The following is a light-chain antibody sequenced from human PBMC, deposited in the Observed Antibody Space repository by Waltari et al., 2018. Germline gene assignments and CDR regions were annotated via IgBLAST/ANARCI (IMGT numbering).Light chain of an antibody. CDR2: DVN. CDR1: SSDIGGYNY. Sequence: QSALTQPASVSGSPGQSITISCTGTSSDIGGYNYVSWFQQHPGKAPKRILYDVNGRPSGVSNRFSGSKSGKTASLTISGLLPEDEADYYCCSYTTSSTLDVCGTGTKVTVL. CDR3: CSYTTSSTLDV. J-gene: IGLJ1*01. V-gene: IGLV2-14*03.